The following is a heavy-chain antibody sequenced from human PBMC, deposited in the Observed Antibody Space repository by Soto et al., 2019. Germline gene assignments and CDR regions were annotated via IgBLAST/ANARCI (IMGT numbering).Heavy chain of an antibody. J-gene: IGHJ6*02. CDR1: GYSFTSYW. Sequence: PGESLKISCKGSGYSFTSYWISWVRQMPGKGLEWMGRIDPSDSYTNYSPSFQGHVTISADKSISTAYLQWSSLKASDTAMYYCARLPGYGDYPYYYYGMDVWGQGTTVTVSS. D-gene: IGHD4-17*01. CDR3: ARLPGYGDYPYYYYGMDV. V-gene: IGHV5-10-1*01. CDR2: IDPSDSYT.